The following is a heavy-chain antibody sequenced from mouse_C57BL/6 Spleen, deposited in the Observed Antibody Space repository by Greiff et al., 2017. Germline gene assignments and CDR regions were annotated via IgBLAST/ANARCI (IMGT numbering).Heavy chain of an antibody. CDR3: ARRTVVDYYAMDY. V-gene: IGHV1-72*01. D-gene: IGHD1-1*01. Sequence: QVQLQQPGAELVKPGASVKLSCKASGYTFTSYWMHWVKQRPGRGLGWIGRIDPNSGGTKYNEKFKSKATLTVDKPSSTAYMQLSSLTSEDSAVYYCARRTVVDYYAMDYWGEGTSVTVSS. J-gene: IGHJ4*01. CDR1: GYTFTSYW. CDR2: IDPNSGGT.